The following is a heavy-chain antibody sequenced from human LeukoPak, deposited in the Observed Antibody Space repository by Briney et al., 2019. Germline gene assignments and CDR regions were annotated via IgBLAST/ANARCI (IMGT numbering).Heavy chain of an antibody. J-gene: IGHJ5*02. V-gene: IGHV1-18*01. CDR3: ATHCSGVSCYGSDGP. Sequence: ASVKVSCKASGYTFTSYDINWVRQATGQGLEWMGWISAYNSDTNYAQEFHGRVTMTTDTPTSTAYMELRSLRSDDTVVYYCATHCSGVSCYGSDGPWGQGTLVTVSS. D-gene: IGHD2-15*01. CDR2: ISAYNSDT. CDR1: GYTFTSYD.